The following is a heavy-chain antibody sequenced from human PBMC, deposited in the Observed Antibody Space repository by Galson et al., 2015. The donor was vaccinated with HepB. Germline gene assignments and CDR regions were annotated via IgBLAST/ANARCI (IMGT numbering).Heavy chain of an antibody. CDR3: AKTLHPIAVAGALGY. J-gene: IGHJ4*02. V-gene: IGHV3-9*01. CDR1: GFTFDDYA. D-gene: IGHD6-19*01. CDR2: INWNSGTI. Sequence: SLRLSCAASGFTFDDYAVHWVRQAPGKGLEWASGINWNSGTIDYADSVKGRFTISRDNGKNSLYLQMNSLRVEDTALYYCAKTLHPIAVAGALGYWGQGTLVTVSS.